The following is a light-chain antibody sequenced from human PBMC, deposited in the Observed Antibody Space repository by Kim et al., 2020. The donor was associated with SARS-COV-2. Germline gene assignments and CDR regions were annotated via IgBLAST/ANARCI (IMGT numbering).Light chain of an antibody. CDR1: QRVLYTSNNKNY. CDR3: QQHYNTPYT. J-gene: IGKJ2*01. V-gene: IGKV4-1*01. CDR2: WAS. Sequence: MATINCKSSQRVLYTSNNKNYLAWYQQKPGQPPKLLIYWASTRESGVPDRFSGSESGTDFTLTISSLQAEDVAVYYCQQHYNTPYTFGQGTKLEI.